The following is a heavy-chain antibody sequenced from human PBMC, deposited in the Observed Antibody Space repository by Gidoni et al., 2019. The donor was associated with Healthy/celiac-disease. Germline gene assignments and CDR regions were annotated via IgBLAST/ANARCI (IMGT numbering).Heavy chain of an antibody. J-gene: IGHJ3*02. CDR2: IIPIFGTA. Sequence: QVQLVQSGAEVKKPGSSVKVSCKASGGTFSSYAISWVRQAPGQGLEWMGGIIPIFGTANYAQKFQGRVTITADESTSTAYMELSSLRSEDTAVYYCARDSARVVITPVGAFDIWGQGTMVTVSS. V-gene: IGHV1-69*01. CDR3: ARDSARVVITPVGAFDI. D-gene: IGHD3-22*01. CDR1: GGTFSSYA.